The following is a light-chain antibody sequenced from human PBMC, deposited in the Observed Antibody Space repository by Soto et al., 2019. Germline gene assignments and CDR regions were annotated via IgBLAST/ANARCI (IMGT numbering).Light chain of an antibody. CDR2: EVN. CDR3: GSWDSSLSAYV. Sequence: QSVLTQPASVAGSPGQSITISCTGTSSDVGTYNLVSCYQQLPDKAPKLIIHEVNKRPSGIPDRFSGSKSGTSATLGITGFQTGDEADYYCGSWDSSLSAYVFGTGTKVTVL. CDR1: SSDVGTYNL. V-gene: IGLV2-14*02. J-gene: IGLJ1*01.